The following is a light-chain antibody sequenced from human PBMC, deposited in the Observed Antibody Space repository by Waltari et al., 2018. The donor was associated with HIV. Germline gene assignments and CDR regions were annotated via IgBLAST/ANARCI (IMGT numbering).Light chain of an antibody. CDR1: NSNIGNNY. Sequence: QSVLTQPPSMSMALGQKVTISCPGINSNIGNNYVSWYLQVPGTAPKLLIYDSNKRPSGLPARVSGSKTGTSATLGITGLQTVDEADYYCGAWDSSLSAWVFDGGTTLTVL. CDR3: GAWDSSLSAWV. J-gene: IGLJ3*02. CDR2: DSN. V-gene: IGLV1-51*01.